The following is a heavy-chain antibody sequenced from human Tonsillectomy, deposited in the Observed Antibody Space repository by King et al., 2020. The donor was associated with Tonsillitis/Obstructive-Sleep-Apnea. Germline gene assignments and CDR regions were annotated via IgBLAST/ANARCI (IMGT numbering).Heavy chain of an antibody. J-gene: IGHJ4*02. CDR1: GGSFSGYY. CDR3: ARENIVVVPAAMGGGFDY. Sequence: VQLPQWGAGLLKPSETLSLTCAVYGGSFSGYYWSWIRQPPGKGLEWIGEINHSGSTNYNPSLKSRVTISVDTSKNQFSLKLSSVTAADTAVYYCARENIVVVPAAMGGGFDYWGQGTLVTVSS. D-gene: IGHD2-2*01. V-gene: IGHV4-34*01. CDR2: INHSGST.